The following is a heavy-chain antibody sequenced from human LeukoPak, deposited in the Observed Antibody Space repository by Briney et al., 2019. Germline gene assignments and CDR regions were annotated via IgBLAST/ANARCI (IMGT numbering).Heavy chain of an antibody. Sequence: GGSLRLSCALSGRPFSSSIMHWVRRAPGKGLEWVAGMSFDGSQYYVESVKGRFTVSRDNSGNTVYLHMTSLRPEDTAVYFRAREGHTSGFCGSFDIWGQGTTVTISS. CDR3: AREGHTSGFCGSFDI. CDR2: MSFDGSQ. D-gene: IGHD5-12*01. CDR1: GRPFSSSI. J-gene: IGHJ3*02. V-gene: IGHV3-30*03.